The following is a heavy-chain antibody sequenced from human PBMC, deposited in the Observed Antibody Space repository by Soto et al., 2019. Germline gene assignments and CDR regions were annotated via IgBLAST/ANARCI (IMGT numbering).Heavy chain of an antibody. CDR1: GFTFSSYG. CDR2: IWYDGSNK. J-gene: IGHJ3*02. D-gene: IGHD3-10*01. V-gene: IGHV3-33*01. Sequence: QPGGSLRLSCAASGFTFSSYGMHWVRQAPGKGLEWVAVIWYDGSNKYYADSVKGRFTISRYNFKNSLYLQMNSLRAEDTAVFFCARDGDYYGSGTPGAFDIWGQGTMVTVSS. CDR3: ARDGDYYGSGTPGAFDI.